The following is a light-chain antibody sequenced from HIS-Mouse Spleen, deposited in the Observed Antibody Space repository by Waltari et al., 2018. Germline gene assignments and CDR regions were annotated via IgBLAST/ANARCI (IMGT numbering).Light chain of an antibody. J-gene: IGLJ2*01. CDR3: QSYDSSLVEV. CDR1: SSNIGAGYD. CDR2: GNR. Sequence: QSVLTQPPSVSGAPGQRVTISCTGSSSNIGAGYDVHWYQQLPGTAPKLPISGNRTRPSGVPDRFSGSKSGTSASLAITGLQAEDEADYYCQSYDSSLVEVFGGGTKLTVL. V-gene: IGLV1-40*01.